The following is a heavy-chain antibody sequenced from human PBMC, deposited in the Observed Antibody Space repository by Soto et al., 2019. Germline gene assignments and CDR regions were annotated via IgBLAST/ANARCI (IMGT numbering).Heavy chain of an antibody. CDR2: IYYSGST. Sequence: LSLTCTVSGGSISSGDYYWSWIRQPPGKGLEWIGYIYYSGSTYYNPSPKSRVTISVDTSKNQFSLKLSSVTAADTAVYYCARDRSGKYYYYGMDVWGQGTTVTVSS. V-gene: IGHV4-30-4*01. CDR3: ARDRSGKYYYYGMDV. D-gene: IGHD3-10*01. J-gene: IGHJ6*02. CDR1: GGSISSGDYY.